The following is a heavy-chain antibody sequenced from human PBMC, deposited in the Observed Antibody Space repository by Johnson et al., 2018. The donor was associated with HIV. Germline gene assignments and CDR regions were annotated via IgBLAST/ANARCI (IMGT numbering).Heavy chain of an antibody. CDR2: ISYDGSNK. Sequence: QVQLVESGGGVVQPGRSLRLSCAASGFTFSTYGMHWVRQAPGKGLEWVAVISYDGSNKYYADSVKGRFTISRDNPKNTFYLQMNSLRAEDTAIYYCARSEYSSSWSNAFDIWGQGTMVTVSS. D-gene: IGHD6-13*01. J-gene: IGHJ3*02. CDR1: GFTFSTYG. CDR3: ARSEYSSSWSNAFDI. V-gene: IGHV3-30*03.